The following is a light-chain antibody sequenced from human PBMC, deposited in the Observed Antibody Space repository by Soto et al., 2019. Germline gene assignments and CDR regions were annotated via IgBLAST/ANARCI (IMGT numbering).Light chain of an antibody. V-gene: IGKV1-39*01. J-gene: IGKJ1*01. CDR1: QSISNH. CDR2: AAS. Sequence: DIQQTKNPSSLSASVEDRVIITCRASQSISNHLNWYQQKPGKAPKLLIFAASSLQSGVPSRFSGSRSGPDFTLTISSLQPEDFATYYCQQSYSNPPTFGQGTKEDSK. CDR3: QQSYSNPPT.